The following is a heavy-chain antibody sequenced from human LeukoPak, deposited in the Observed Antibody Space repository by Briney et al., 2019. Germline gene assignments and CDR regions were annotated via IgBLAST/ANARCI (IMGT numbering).Heavy chain of an antibody. J-gene: IGHJ4*02. V-gene: IGHV1-46*01. D-gene: IGHD4-23*01. CDR3: VRVDNGGNYFDY. CDR2: INPSGGST. Sequence: ASVKVSCKASGYTFTSYYMHWVRQAPGQGLEWMGIINPSGGSTSYAQKFQGRVTMTRDMSTSTVYMELSSLRSEDTAVYYCVRVDNGGNYFDYWGQGTLVTVSS. CDR1: GYTFTSYY.